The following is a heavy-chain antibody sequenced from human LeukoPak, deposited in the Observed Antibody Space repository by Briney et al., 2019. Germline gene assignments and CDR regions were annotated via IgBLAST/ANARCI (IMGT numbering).Heavy chain of an antibody. V-gene: IGHV3-64D*09. CDR1: GFTFSRYA. CDR2: ISNNGGIT. Sequence: GGSLSLSCSASGFTFSRYAMHWVRQAPGKGLEHVSVISNNGGITYYAESVKGRFTISRDNSKNTLYLQMSSLRPEDTAVYYCVKDGADYGENGWFDPWGQGTLVTVSS. D-gene: IGHD4-17*01. J-gene: IGHJ5*02. CDR3: VKDGADYGENGWFDP.